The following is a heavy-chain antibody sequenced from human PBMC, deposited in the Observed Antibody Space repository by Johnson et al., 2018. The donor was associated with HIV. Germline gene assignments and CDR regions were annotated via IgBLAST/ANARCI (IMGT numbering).Heavy chain of an antibody. D-gene: IGHD3-22*01. CDR1: GFTVSSNY. Sequence: VQLVESGGGLVQPGGSLRLSCAASGFTVSSNYMSWVRQAPGKGLEWVSIVYSGGNTYYADSVKGRFTISRDNSKDTLYLQMNSLRDEDTAVYYCARVRTTMILGFDIWGQGTMVTVSS. CDR3: ARVRTTMILGFDI. V-gene: IGHV3-66*01. J-gene: IGHJ3*02. CDR2: VYSGGNT.